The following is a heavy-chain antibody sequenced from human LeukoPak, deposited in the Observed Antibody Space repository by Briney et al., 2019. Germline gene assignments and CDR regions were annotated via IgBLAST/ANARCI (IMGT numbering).Heavy chain of an antibody. J-gene: IGHJ6*02. D-gene: IGHD3-10*01. V-gene: IGHV3-23*01. Sequence: GGPLRLSCAASGFTFSSYAMSWVRQAPGKGLEWVSAISGSGGSTYYADSVKGRFTISRDNSKNTLYLQMNSLRAEDTAVYYCAKVLLYGDYYYGMDVWGQGTTVTVSS. CDR3: AKVLLYGDYYYGMDV. CDR1: GFTFSSYA. CDR2: ISGSGGST.